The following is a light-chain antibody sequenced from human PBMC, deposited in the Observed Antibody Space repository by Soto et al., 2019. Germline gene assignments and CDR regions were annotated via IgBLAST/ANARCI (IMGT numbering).Light chain of an antibody. Sequence: IQMTQSPSSLSASVGDRVTITCRASQNINSFLNWYQQKPGKGPNLLIYATSSLSIGVPSRFSGSGSGSENTLTISSLEPEDLATYFYQQNATTPWTFGQGTKVE. CDR1: QNINSF. V-gene: IGKV1-39*01. CDR3: QQNATTPWT. J-gene: IGKJ1*01. CDR2: ATS.